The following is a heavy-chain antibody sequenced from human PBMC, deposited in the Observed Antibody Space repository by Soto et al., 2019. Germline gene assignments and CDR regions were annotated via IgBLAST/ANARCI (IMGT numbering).Heavy chain of an antibody. V-gene: IGHV2-5*01. CDR3: AHINSSGWHNWFDP. D-gene: IGHD6-19*01. J-gene: IGHJ5*02. Sequence: SGPTLVNPTQTLTLTCTFSGFSLSTSGVGVVWIRQPPGRTLEWLALIYWNDDKRYSPSLKSRLTITKDTSKNQVVLTMTNMDPVDTATYYCAHINSSGWHNWFDPWGQGTLVTVSS. CDR1: GFSLSTSGVG. CDR2: IYWNDDK.